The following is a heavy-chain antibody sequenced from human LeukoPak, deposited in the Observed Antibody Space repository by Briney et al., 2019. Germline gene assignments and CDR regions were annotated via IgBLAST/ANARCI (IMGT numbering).Heavy chain of an antibody. CDR1: GFTFSSFA. CDR3: ARDRPAGASRFFWVQ. V-gene: IGHV3-21*01. Sequence: GGSLRLSCAASGFTFSSFAMTWVRQAPGKGLEWVSSMSSGGTYIYYPDSVRGRFPFSRDNAKNSLYLLMNNLRPEDTGAYYCARDRPAGASRFFWVQGGQGTWVPVPS. J-gene: IGHJ4*02. D-gene: IGHD3-3*01. CDR2: MSSGGTYI.